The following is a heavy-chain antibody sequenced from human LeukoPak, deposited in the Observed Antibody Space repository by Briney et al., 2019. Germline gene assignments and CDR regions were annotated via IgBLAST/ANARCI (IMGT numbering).Heavy chain of an antibody. CDR3: ARDLWFGELVPADAFDI. CDR1: GFTFSSYS. J-gene: IGHJ3*02. V-gene: IGHV3-21*01. CDR2: ISSSSSYI. Sequence: GGSLRLSCAASGFTFSSYSMNWVRQAPGKGPEWVSSISSSSSYIYYADSVKGRFTISRDNAKNSLYLQMNSLRAEDTAVYYCARDLWFGELVPADAFDIWGQGTMVTVSS. D-gene: IGHD3-10*01.